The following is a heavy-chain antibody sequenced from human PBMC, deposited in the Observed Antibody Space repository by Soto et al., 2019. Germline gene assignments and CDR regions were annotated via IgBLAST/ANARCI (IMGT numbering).Heavy chain of an antibody. CDR2: IIPIFGTT. CDR3: ARVGPQPTWLTMVTDSSGWYGDAFDI. J-gene: IGHJ3*02. D-gene: IGHD6-19*01. V-gene: IGHV1-69*06. CDR1: GGTFSSYA. Sequence: SVKVSCKASGGTFSSYAISWVRQAPGQGLEWMGGIIPIFGTTNYAQKFQGRVTMTADKSTSTAYMELRSLRSDDTAVYYCARVGPQPTWLTMVTDSSGWYGDAFDIWGQGTMVTVSS.